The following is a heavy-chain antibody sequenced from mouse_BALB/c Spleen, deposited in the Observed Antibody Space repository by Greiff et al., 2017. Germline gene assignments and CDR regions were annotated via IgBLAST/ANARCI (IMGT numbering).Heavy chain of an antibody. V-gene: IGHV5-6-3*01. CDR1: GFTFSSYG. J-gene: IGHJ3*01. CDR2: INSNGGST. D-gene: IGHD2-2*01. Sequence: EVQLMESGGGLVQPGGSLKLSCAASGFTFSSYGMSWVRQTPDKRLELVATINSNGGSTYYPDSVKGRFTISRDNAKNTLYLQMSSLKSEDTAMYYCARDCGYDGDGFAYWGQGTLVTVSA. CDR3: ARDCGYDGDGFAY.